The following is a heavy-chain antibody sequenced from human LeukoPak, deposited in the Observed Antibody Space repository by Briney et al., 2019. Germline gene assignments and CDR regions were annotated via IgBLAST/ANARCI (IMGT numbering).Heavy chain of an antibody. V-gene: IGHV4-34*01. J-gene: IGHJ3*02. D-gene: IGHD3-22*01. Sequence: PSETLSLTCAVYGGSFSGYYWSWIRQPPGKGLEWIGEINHSGSTNYNPSLKSRVTISVDTSKNQFSLKLSSVTAADTAVYYCAREPLFTMIVVERRYAFDIWGQGTMVTVSS. CDR3: AREPLFTMIVVERRYAFDI. CDR2: INHSGST. CDR1: GGSFSGYY.